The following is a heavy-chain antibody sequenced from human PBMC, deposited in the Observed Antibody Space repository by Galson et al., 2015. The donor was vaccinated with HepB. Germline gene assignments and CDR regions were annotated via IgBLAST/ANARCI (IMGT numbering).Heavy chain of an antibody. CDR2: IWWDGSKK. CDR1: GFSFGSHG. D-gene: IGHD2-21*01. CDR3: ARDPGGGDWHYLDY. V-gene: IGHV3-33*01. J-gene: IGHJ4*02. Sequence: SLRLSCAASGFSFGSHGFHWVRQAPGKGLEWAALIWWDGSKKFYGNSVKGRFTISRDNSVNTIYLQMNTLRADDTAVYYCARDPGGGDWHYLDYWGQGSLVSVSS.